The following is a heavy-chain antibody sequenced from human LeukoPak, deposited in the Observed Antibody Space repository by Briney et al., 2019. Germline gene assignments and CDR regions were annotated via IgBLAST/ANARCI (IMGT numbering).Heavy chain of an antibody. Sequence: GGSLRLSCAASGFTFSSYSMNWVRQAPGKGLEWVSSISSSSSYIYYADSVKGRFTISRNNAKNSLYLQMNSLRAEDTAVYYCAGVKTGGYHMGNFDYWGQGTLVTVSS. CDR1: GFTFSSYS. V-gene: IGHV3-21*01. CDR2: ISSSSSYI. CDR3: AGVKTGGYHMGNFDY. J-gene: IGHJ4*02. D-gene: IGHD2-8*02.